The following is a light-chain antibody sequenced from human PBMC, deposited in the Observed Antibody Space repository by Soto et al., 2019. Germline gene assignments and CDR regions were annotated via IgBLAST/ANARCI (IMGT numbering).Light chain of an antibody. CDR2: DVT. CDR3: FSYSSDQIAM. V-gene: IGLV2-14*03. J-gene: IGLJ3*02. Sequence: QSALKQPASGSGSPGPAITISFSGAGNDPSYYRFVSWYQQHPGNAPRLLIFDVTNRPSGVSDRFSGSKSGDTASLTISGLQPQDEADYFCFSYSSDQIAMFGGGTKLTVL. CDR1: GNDPSYYRF.